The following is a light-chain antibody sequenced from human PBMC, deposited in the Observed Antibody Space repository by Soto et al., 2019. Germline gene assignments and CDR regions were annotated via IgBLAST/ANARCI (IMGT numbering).Light chain of an antibody. V-gene: IGLV2-14*01. CDR2: EVS. CDR1: SSDVGGYNY. J-gene: IGLJ1*01. Sequence: QSALTQPASVSGSPGQSITISCTGTSSDVGGYNYVSWYQQHPGKAPKLMIYEVSNRPSGVSNRFSGSKSGNTDSLTISGLQAEDEADDYCSSSTSSSTLYVFGTGTKVTVL. CDR3: SSSTSSSTLYV.